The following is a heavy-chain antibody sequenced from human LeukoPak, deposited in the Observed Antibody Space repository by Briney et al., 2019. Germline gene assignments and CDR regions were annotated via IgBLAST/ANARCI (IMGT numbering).Heavy chain of an antibody. V-gene: IGHV3-11*01. J-gene: IGHJ4*02. Sequence: GGSLRLSCAASGFTFGDYYMSWIRQAPGKGLEWVSYISSSGSTIYYADSVKGRFTISRDNAKNSLYLQMNSLRAEDTAVYYCASMDCSGGSCYWGPYYFDFWGQGTLVTVSS. CDR1: GFTFGDYY. CDR3: ASMDCSGGSCYWGPYYFDF. CDR2: ISSSGSTI. D-gene: IGHD2-15*01.